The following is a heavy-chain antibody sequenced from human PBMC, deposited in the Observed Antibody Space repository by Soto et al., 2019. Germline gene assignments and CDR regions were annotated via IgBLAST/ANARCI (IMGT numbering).Heavy chain of an antibody. CDR3: ATIPIVGTKPYYFNS. CDR1: GGSFDITSSY. V-gene: IGHV4-39*01. D-gene: IGHD1-1*01. Sequence: LQLQESGPGLVKPSETLSLTCTVSGGSFDITSSYWAWVRQPPGKGLEWIAYIYYSGSTYYNPSLKSRITISLDTSTNQLSLRLSSVTAADTAVYYCATIPIVGTKPYYFNSWGQGTLVTVSS. CDR2: IYYSGST. J-gene: IGHJ4*02.